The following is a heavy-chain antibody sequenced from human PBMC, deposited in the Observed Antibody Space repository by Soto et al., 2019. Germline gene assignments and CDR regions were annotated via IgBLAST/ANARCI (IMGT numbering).Heavy chain of an antibody. CDR2: INAGNGNT. D-gene: IGHD5-18*01. CDR3: ARGLNGYLHYFDY. Sequence: QVHLVQSGAEVRKPGASVKVSCKASGYTFTSYAMHWVRQAPEQRLEWMGWINAGNGNTKYSQKFQGRVTITRDTSASTAYMELSSLRSEDTAVYYCARGLNGYLHYFDYWGQGTLVTVSS. CDR1: GYTFTSYA. V-gene: IGHV1-3*01. J-gene: IGHJ4*02.